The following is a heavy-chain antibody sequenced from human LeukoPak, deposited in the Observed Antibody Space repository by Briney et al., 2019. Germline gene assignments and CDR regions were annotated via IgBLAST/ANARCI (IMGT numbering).Heavy chain of an antibody. CDR2: ISSSSSYI. CDR1: GFTFSSYS. CDR3: ARDGRRLWFGDYAFDI. D-gene: IGHD3-10*01. Sequence: GGSLRLSCAASGFTFSSYSMNWVRQAPGKGLEWVSSISSSSSYIYYADAVKGRFTISRDNSKNTLYLQMNSLRAEDTAVYYCARDGRRLWFGDYAFDIWGQGTMVTVSS. V-gene: IGHV3-21*01. J-gene: IGHJ3*02.